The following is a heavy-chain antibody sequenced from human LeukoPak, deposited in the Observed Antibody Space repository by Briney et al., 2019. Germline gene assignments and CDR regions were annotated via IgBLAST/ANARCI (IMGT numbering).Heavy chain of an antibody. V-gene: IGHV3-21*01. CDR3: ARDRSSGNYYDSKGYYYYYMDV. D-gene: IGHD3-22*01. CDR2: ISSSSSYI. Sequence: GGSLRLSCAASGFAFSSYSMNWVRQAPGKGLEWVSSISSSSSYIYYADSVKGRFTISRDNAKNSLYLQMNSLRAEDTAVYYCARDRSSGNYYDSKGYYYYYMDVWGKGTTVTVSS. J-gene: IGHJ6*03. CDR1: GFAFSSYS.